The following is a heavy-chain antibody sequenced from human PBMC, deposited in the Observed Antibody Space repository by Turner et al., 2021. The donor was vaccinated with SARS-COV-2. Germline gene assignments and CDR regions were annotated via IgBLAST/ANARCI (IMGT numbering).Heavy chain of an antibody. J-gene: IGHJ4*02. D-gene: IGHD3-10*01. Sequence: QVQLVESGGGLVQPGRSLRLSCAASGFTFSTYGMHWVRQAPGKGLEWVVVISYDGSNKYYADAVRGRFTISRDNSKNTLYLQMNSLRAEDTAVYYCAKQISYYGSGSLYYFDYWGQGTLVTVSS. V-gene: IGHV3-30*18. CDR3: AKQISYYGSGSLYYFDY. CDR1: GFTFSTYG. CDR2: ISYDGSNK.